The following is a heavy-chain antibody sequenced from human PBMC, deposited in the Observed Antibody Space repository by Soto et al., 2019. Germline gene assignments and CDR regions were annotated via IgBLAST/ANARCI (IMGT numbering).Heavy chain of an antibody. CDR2: ISGSGGST. Sequence: GGSLRLSCAASGFTFSSYAMSWVRQASGKGLEWVSAISGSGGSTYYADSVKGRFTISRDNSKNTLYLQMNSLRAEDTAVYYCARGLWHRLVVTVYGIDVRSQGTTVPVSS. D-gene: IGHD2-21*02. CDR1: GFTFSSYA. CDR3: ARGLWHRLVVTVYGIDV. J-gene: IGHJ6*02. V-gene: IGHV3-23*01.